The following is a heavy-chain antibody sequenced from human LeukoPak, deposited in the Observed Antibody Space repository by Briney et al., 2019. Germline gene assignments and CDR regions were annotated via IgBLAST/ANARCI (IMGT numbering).Heavy chain of an antibody. Sequence: SETLSLTCAVYGGFFSGYYWSWIRQPPGKRLEWIGEINHSGSTNYNPSLKSRVTISVDTSKNQFSLKLSSVTAADTAVYYCARVVGWLWPDYWGQGTLVTVSS. CDR1: GGFFSGYY. V-gene: IGHV4-34*01. J-gene: IGHJ4*02. D-gene: IGHD3-22*01. CDR2: INHSGST. CDR3: ARVVGWLWPDY.